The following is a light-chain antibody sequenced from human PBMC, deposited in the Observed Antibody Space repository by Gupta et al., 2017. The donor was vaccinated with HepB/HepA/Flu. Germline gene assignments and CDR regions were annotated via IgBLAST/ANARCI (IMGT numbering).Light chain of an antibody. Sequence: TQSXATLSLXPGERATLSCRASQSVSNYLAWYQQKPGQAPRLLIYDASNRATDIPARFSGSGSETEFTLTISGLEPEDFAVYYCQQRRDWPRTFGQGTKLESK. V-gene: IGKV3-11*01. CDR3: QQRRDWPRT. CDR2: DAS. J-gene: IGKJ2*01. CDR1: QSVSNY.